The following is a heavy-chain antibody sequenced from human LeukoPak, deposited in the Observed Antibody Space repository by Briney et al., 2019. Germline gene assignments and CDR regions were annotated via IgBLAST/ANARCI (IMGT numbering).Heavy chain of an antibody. CDR1: GFTFSSYG. D-gene: IGHD3-10*01. J-gene: IGHJ4*02. CDR2: IRYDGSNK. V-gene: IGHV3-30*02. CDR3: AKDLYYYGSGSSYYFDY. Sequence: GGSLRLSCAASGFTFSSYGMHWVRQAPGKGLEWVAFIRYDGSNKYYADSVKGRFTISRDNSKNTLYLQMNSLRAEDTAVYYCAKDLYYYGSGSSYYFDYWGQGTLVTVCS.